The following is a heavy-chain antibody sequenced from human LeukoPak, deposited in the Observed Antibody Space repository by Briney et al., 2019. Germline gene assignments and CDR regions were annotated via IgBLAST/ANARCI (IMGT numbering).Heavy chain of an antibody. CDR2: IKQDGSEK. Sequence: PGGSLRLSCAASGFTFSSYWMSWVRQAPGKGLEWVANIKQDGSEKYYVDSVKGRFTISRDNAKNSLYLQMNSLRAEDTAVYYCARLRLGTGAVYFDYWGQGTLVTVSS. J-gene: IGHJ4*02. CDR1: GFTFSSYW. D-gene: IGHD4/OR15-4a*01. V-gene: IGHV3-7*01. CDR3: ARLRLGTGAVYFDY.